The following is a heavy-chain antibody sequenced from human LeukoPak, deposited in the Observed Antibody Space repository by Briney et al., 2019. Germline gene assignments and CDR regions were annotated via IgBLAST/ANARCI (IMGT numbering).Heavy chain of an antibody. D-gene: IGHD3-16*01. Sequence: GGSLRLSCAASGFTFSTSGMHWVRQAPGKGLEWVAFIRYDGSSKYFTDSVKGRFTISRDNSKDTLYLQMNSLRAEDTAVYYCAKGLTFGFDYWGQGTLVTVSS. V-gene: IGHV3-30*02. CDR3: AKGLTFGFDY. CDR2: IRYDGSSK. CDR1: GFTFSTSG. J-gene: IGHJ4*02.